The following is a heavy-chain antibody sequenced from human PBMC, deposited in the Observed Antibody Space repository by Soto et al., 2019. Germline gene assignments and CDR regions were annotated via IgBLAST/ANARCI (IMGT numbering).Heavy chain of an antibody. J-gene: IGHJ6*02. D-gene: IGHD1-7*01. V-gene: IGHV1-2*02. Sequence: QVQLVQSGAEVKKPGASVKVSCKASGYTFTGYYMHWVRQAPGQGLEWMGWINPNSGGTNYAQKFQGRVTMIRDTSISTAYMELSRLRSDDTAVYYCAEGNNWNYGYYYGMDVWGQGTTVTVSS. CDR3: AEGNNWNYGYYYGMDV. CDR2: INPNSGGT. CDR1: GYTFTGYY.